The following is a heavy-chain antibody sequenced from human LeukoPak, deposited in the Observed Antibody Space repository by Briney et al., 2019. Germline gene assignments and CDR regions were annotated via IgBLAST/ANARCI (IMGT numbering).Heavy chain of an antibody. CDR3: AKDPTTSAYYDFWSGATPFGP. CDR2: ISGSDSST. J-gene: IGHJ5*02. CDR1: GFTFSNFA. Sequence: GGSLRLSCAASGFTFSNFAMTWVRQAPGKGLEWVSIISGSDSSTYYADSVKGRFTVSRDNSKNTLYLQMNSLRAEDTAVYYCAKDPTTSAYYDFWSGATPFGPWGQGTLVTVSS. V-gene: IGHV3-23*01. D-gene: IGHD3-3*01.